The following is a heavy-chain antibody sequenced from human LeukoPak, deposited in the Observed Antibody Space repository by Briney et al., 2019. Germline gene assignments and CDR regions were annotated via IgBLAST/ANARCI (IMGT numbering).Heavy chain of an antibody. Sequence: PGGSLRLSCAASGFTFSSYAMSWVRQAPGKGLEWVSAISGSGGSTYYADSVKGRFTVSRDNSKNTLYLQMNSLRAEDTAVYYCARGSSGWPTTFDYWGQGTLVTVSS. CDR3: ARGSSGWPTTFDY. J-gene: IGHJ4*02. V-gene: IGHV3-23*01. CDR2: ISGSGGST. CDR1: GFTFSSYA. D-gene: IGHD6-19*01.